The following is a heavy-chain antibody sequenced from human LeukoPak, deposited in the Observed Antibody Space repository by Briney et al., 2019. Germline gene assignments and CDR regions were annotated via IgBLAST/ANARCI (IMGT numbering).Heavy chain of an antibody. V-gene: IGHV1-69*04. CDR2: IIPILGIA. CDR1: GGTFSSYA. D-gene: IGHD3-22*01. J-gene: IGHJ5*02. Sequence: SVKVSCKASGGTFSSYAISWVRQAPGQGLEWMGRIIPILGIANYAQKFQGRVTITADKSTSTAYIELSRLRSEDTAAYYCATPGDSSGYYHWFDPWGQGTLVTVSS. CDR3: ATPGDSSGYYHWFDP.